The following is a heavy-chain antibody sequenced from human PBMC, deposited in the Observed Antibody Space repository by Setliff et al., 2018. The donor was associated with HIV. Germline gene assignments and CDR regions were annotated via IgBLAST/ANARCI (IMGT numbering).Heavy chain of an antibody. Sequence: ASETLSLTCTVSSGSISGFYWTWIRQPAGKGLEWIGRISASGTTVYNPSLKSRVIMSVDTSKKYFALRVTSVTAADSAVYYCARDTWFGESEDPFYYYMDVWGKGTTVTVSS. CDR1: SGSISGFY. CDR2: ISASGTT. V-gene: IGHV4-4*07. J-gene: IGHJ6*03. D-gene: IGHD3-10*01. CDR3: ARDTWFGESEDPFYYYMDV.